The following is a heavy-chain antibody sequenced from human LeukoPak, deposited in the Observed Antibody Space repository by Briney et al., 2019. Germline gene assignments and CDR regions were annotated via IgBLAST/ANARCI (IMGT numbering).Heavy chain of an antibody. Sequence: GESLKISCKGSGYSFTSYWIGWVRQTPGKGLEWMGVIYPGDSRTRYNPSFEGQVTISADKSINTAYLQWSSLKASDTAMYYCACREFYSPWPGPWGPGNLVTVSS. V-gene: IGHV5-51*01. CDR3: ACREFYSPWPGP. D-gene: IGHD5-18*01. CDR2: IYPGDSRT. J-gene: IGHJ5*02. CDR1: GYSFTSYW.